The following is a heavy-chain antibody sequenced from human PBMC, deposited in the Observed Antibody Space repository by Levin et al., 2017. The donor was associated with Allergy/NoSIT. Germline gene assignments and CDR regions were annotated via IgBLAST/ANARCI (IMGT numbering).Heavy chain of an antibody. V-gene: IGHV3-9*01. D-gene: IGHD1-26*01. CDR2: ISWNGGTI. CDR3: AKDHNGSYYYFDY. Sequence: GGSLRLSCAASGFTFEDYVMHWVRQAPGKGLEWVSGISWNGGTIGYADSVKGRFTISRDNAKNSLYLQMNSLRVEDTALYYCAKDHNGSYYYFDYWGQGTLVTVSS. J-gene: IGHJ4*02. CDR1: GFTFEDYV.